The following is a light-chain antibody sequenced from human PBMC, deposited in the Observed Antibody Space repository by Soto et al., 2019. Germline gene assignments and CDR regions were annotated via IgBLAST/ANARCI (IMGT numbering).Light chain of an antibody. Sequence: DIQMTQSPSTQSASVGDRVTITCRASQSISDWLAWYQQKPGKAPKLLIYKASSLESGVPSRFSGSGSGTDFTLTISSLQPDDFATYYCQQYNSYSRTFGQGTKVEV. CDR1: QSISDW. CDR2: KAS. CDR3: QQYNSYSRT. V-gene: IGKV1-5*03. J-gene: IGKJ1*01.